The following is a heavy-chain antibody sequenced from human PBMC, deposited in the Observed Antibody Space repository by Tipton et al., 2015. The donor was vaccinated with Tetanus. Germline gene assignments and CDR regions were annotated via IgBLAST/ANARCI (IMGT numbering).Heavy chain of an antibody. CDR1: GGSMSNNY. V-gene: IGHV4-59*12. J-gene: IGHJ4*02. CDR3: VRGRGLGAYSYGFEY. CDR2: IFHSGST. Sequence: TLSLTCTVSGGSMSNNYWSWIRQPPGKGLEWIANIFHSGSTNYSPSLKSRVAISMDTSKNQISLKLSSVTAADTAVYYCVRGRGLGAYSYGFEYWGQGALVTVSS. D-gene: IGHD5-18*01.